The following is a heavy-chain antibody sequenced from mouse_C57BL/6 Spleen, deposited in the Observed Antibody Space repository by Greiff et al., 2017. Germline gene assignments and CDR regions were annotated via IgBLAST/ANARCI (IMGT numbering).Heavy chain of an antibody. CDR1: GYTFTSYW. V-gene: IGHV1-64*01. CDR2: IHPNSGST. Sequence: VQLQQPGAELVKPGASVKLSCKASGYTFTSYWMHWVKQRPGQGLEWIGMIHPNSGSTNYNEKFKSKATLTVDKSSSTAYMQLSSLTSEDSAVYYCARYLPTDGYSHFDVWGTGTTVTVSS. J-gene: IGHJ1*03. D-gene: IGHD2-3*01. CDR3: ARYLPTDGYSHFDV.